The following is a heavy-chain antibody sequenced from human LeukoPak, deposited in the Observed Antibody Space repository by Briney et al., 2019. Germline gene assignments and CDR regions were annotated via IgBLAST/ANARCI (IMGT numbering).Heavy chain of an antibody. Sequence: NPSETLSLTCTVSGGSISSYYWSWIRQPPGKGLEWIGYIYYGGSTNYNPSLKSRVTISVDTSKNQFSLKLSSVTAADTAVYYCARERIAVAATKSSYYYYGMDVWGQGTTVTVSS. D-gene: IGHD6-19*01. V-gene: IGHV4-59*01. CDR2: IYYGGST. CDR3: ARERIAVAATKSSYYYYGMDV. J-gene: IGHJ6*02. CDR1: GGSISSYY.